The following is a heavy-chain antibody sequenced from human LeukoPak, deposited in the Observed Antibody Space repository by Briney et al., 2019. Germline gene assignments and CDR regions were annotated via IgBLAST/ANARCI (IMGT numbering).Heavy chain of an antibody. CDR3: ATNPLY. J-gene: IGHJ4*02. Sequence: GGSLRLSCAASGFTFSNTWMSWVRQAPGKGLEWVGRIKTKNDGETTNYAAPVKGRFTISRDDSKNTLYLLMNSLRIEDTAVYYCATNPLYRGQGTLVTVSS. V-gene: IGHV3-15*01. CDR2: IKTKNDGETT. CDR1: GFTFSNTW.